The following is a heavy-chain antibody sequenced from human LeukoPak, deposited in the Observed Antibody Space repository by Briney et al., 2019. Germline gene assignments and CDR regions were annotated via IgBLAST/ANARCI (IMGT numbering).Heavy chain of an antibody. CDR2: IYYSGST. V-gene: IGHV4-31*03. J-gene: IGHJ4*02. D-gene: IGHD2-15*01. Sequence: SETLSLTCTVSGGSISSGGYYWSWIRQHPGKGLEWIGYIYYSGSTYYNPSLKSRVTISVDTSKNQFSLKLSSVTAADTAVYYCARHPFATPFDYWGPGTLVTVSS. CDR3: ARHPFATPFDY. CDR1: GGSISSGGYY.